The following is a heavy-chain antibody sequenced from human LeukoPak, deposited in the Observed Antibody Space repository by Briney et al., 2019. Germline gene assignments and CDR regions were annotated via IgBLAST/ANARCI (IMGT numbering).Heavy chain of an antibody. Sequence: SETLSLTCTVSGGSISSYYWSWVRQPPGKGLEWIGYIYYSGSTNYNPSLKSRVTISVDTSKNQFSLKLSSVTAADTAVYYCAREKELDYYGSGSYFWFDPWGQGTLVTVSS. J-gene: IGHJ5*02. CDR3: AREKELDYYGSGSYFWFDP. D-gene: IGHD3-10*01. CDR2: IYYSGST. CDR1: GGSISSYY. V-gene: IGHV4-59*01.